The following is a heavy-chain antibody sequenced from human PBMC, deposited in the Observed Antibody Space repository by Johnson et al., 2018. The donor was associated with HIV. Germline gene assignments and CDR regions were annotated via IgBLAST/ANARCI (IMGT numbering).Heavy chain of an antibody. CDR2: MSSSGSTI. D-gene: IGHD2-21*02. J-gene: IGHJ3*02. CDR3: AKDLVVVTARGAFDI. Sequence: QVQLVESGGGLVKPGGSLRLSCEASGFSFSDYYMSWIRQAPGKGLEWISYMSSSGSTIYHAESVKGRFTISRDNAKNSLYLQMNSLRVEDTAVYYCAKDLVVVTARGAFDIWGQGTMVTVSS. V-gene: IGHV3-11*04. CDR1: GFSFSDYY.